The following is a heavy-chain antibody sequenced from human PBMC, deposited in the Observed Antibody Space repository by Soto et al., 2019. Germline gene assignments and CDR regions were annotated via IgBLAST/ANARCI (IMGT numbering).Heavy chain of an antibody. J-gene: IGHJ4*02. D-gene: IGHD1-26*01. CDR2: INAGNGNT. Sequence: GASVKVSCKASGYTFTSYAMHWVRQAPGQRLEWMGWINAGNGNTKYSQKFQGRVTITRDTSASTAYMELSSLRSEDTAVYYCARNPAEATALDYWGQGTLVTVSS. CDR3: ARNPAEATALDY. V-gene: IGHV1-3*01. CDR1: GYTFTSYA.